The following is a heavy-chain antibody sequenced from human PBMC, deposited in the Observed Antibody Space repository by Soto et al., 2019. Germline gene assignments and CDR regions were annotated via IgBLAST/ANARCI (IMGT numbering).Heavy chain of an antibody. CDR3: SRQTVSGHDY. Sequence: EVQLVESEGGLVQPGGSLKLSCAASGFTFRGSHMHWVRQASGKGLEWVGHIRNKADSYATAYAASVKGRFTISRDDSKNTAYLQMNGLKTEDTAVYYCSRQTVSGHDYWGQGTLVTVSS. CDR2: IRNKADSYAT. J-gene: IGHJ4*02. V-gene: IGHV3-73*01. D-gene: IGHD6-25*01. CDR1: GFTFRGSH.